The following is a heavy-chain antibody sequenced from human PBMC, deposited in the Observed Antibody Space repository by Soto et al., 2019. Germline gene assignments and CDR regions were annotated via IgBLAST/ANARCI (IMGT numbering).Heavy chain of an antibody. Sequence: PSETLSLTCAVYGGSFSGYYWSWIRQPPGKGLEWIGEINHSGSTNYNPSLKSRVTISVGTSKNQFSLKLSSVTAADTAVYYCARGQEGTIFGVKGGWFDPWGQGTQVTVSS. V-gene: IGHV4-34*01. CDR2: INHSGST. J-gene: IGHJ5*02. CDR1: GGSFSGYY. D-gene: IGHD3-3*01. CDR3: ARGQEGTIFGVKGGWFDP.